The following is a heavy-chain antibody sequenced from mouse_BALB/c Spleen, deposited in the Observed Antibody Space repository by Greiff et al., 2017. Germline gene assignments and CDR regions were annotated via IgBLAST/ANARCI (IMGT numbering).Heavy chain of an antibody. CDR2: IDPENGNT. CDR1: GFNIKDYY. CDR3: ATFYYGNYPYY. V-gene: IGHV14-1*02. Sequence: VQLKQSGAELVRPGALVKLSCKASGFNIKDYYMHWVKQRPEQGLEWIGWIDPENGNTIYDPKFQGKASITADTSSNTAYLQLSSLTSEDTAVYYCATFYYGNYPYYWGQGTTLTVSS. J-gene: IGHJ2*01. D-gene: IGHD2-1*01.